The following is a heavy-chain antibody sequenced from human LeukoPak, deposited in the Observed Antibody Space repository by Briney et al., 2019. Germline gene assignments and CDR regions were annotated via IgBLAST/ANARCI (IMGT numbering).Heavy chain of an antibody. CDR2: MNPNSGNT. D-gene: IGHD2-2*01. CDR3: ATGRVVPAARDAFDI. V-gene: IGHV1-8*01. J-gene: IGHJ3*02. Sequence: ASVKVSCKASGYTFTSYDINWVRQATGQGLEWMGWMNPNSGNTGYAQKFQGRVTMTRNTSISTAYMELSSLRSEDTAVYYCATGRVVPAARDAFDIWGQGTMVTVSS. CDR1: GYTFTSYD.